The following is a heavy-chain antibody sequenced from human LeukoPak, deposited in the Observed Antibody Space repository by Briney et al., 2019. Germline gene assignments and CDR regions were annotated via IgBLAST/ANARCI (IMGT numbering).Heavy chain of an antibody. CDR3: VKDHDYYASGPI. D-gene: IGHD3-10*01. V-gene: IGHV3-23*01. J-gene: IGHJ3*02. CDR1: LFTFSSYI. Sequence: PGGSLRLSCAASLFTFSSYIMNWVRQAPGKGLEWVSAISGSGDSTYYADSVKGRFTISRDNSKNTLSLQMNSLRAEDTPVYYCVKDHDYYASGPIWGQGTMVTVSS. CDR2: ISGSGDST.